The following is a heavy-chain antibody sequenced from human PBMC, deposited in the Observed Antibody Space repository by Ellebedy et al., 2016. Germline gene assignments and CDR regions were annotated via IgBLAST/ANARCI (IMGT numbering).Heavy chain of an antibody. Sequence: ASVKVSXXASGYTFTGYYMHWVRQAPGQGLEWMGWINPNSGGTNYAQKLQGRVTMTTDTSTSTAYMELRSLRSDDTAVYYCASGGGTTRFDYWGQGTLVTVSS. V-gene: IGHV1-2*02. J-gene: IGHJ4*02. CDR1: GYTFTGYY. CDR3: ASGGGTTRFDY. D-gene: IGHD1-7*01. CDR2: INPNSGGT.